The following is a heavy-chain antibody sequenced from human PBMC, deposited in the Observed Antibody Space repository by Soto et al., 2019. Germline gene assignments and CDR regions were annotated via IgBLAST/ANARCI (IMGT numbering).Heavy chain of an antibody. J-gene: IGHJ4*02. CDR3: IRGGSPYYYDE. V-gene: IGHV3-73*01. Sequence: EVQLVESGGGLVQPGGSLKLSCAASGFIFSGSAVHWVRQASGTGLEWVGRILSKAGNYATAYAAPMKGRFTISRDESEATAFLQINRLKPEDWAVYYCIRGGSPYYYDEWRQETLVAVAS. CDR1: GFIFSGSA. CDR2: ILSKAGNYAT.